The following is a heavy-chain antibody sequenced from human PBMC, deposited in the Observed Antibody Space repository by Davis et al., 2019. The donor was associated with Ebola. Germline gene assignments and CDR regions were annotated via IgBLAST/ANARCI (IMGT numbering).Heavy chain of an antibody. J-gene: IGHJ2*01. CDR2: LGTSADT. CDR3: ARHINGDFWYFDL. CDR1: GFVFRNYV. V-gene: IGHV3-23*01. D-gene: IGHD4-17*01. Sequence: GESLKISCAASGFVFRNYVMSWVRQAPGKGLEWVSTLGTSADTYYADSVKGRFTVSRDNTKNVLYLQLNTLRADDTAVYYCARHINGDFWYFDLWGRGTLVTVSS.